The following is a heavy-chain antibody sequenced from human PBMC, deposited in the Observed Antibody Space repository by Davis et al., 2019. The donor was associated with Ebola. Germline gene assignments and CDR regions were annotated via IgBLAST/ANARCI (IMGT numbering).Heavy chain of an antibody. CDR2: INAGNGNT. CDR1: GYTFTSYA. CDR3: ARDRGYCSGGSCYYYGMDV. D-gene: IGHD2-15*01. V-gene: IGHV1-3*01. Sequence: ASVKVSCKASGYTFTSYAMHWVRQAPGQRLEWMGWINAGNGNTKYSQKFQGRVTITRDTSASTAYMELSSLRSEDTAVYYCARDRGYCSGGSCYYYGMDVWGKGTTVTGSS. J-gene: IGHJ6*04.